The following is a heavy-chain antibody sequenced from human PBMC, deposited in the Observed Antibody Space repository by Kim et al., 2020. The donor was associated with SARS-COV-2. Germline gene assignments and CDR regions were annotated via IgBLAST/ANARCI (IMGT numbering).Heavy chain of an antibody. CDR3: ARQSGGATFGSGPFDN. V-gene: IGHV4-39*01. D-gene: IGHD3-16*01. CDR2: IYYTGSS. Sequence: SETLSLTCSVSGDSINSMTSYWGWVRQPPGKGLEWLGSIYYTGSSYSNPSLKSRVVTSVDRSMNQFSLKLLSLTAADTAIYYCARQSGGATFGSGPFDNWGQGALVIVSS. CDR1: GDSINSMTSY. J-gene: IGHJ4*02.